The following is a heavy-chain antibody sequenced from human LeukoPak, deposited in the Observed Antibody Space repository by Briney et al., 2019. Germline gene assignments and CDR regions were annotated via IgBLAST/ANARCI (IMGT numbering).Heavy chain of an antibody. CDR3: GTEVPAAIHGDY. CDR2: ISGSGGST. J-gene: IGHJ4*02. CDR1: GFTFSSYA. D-gene: IGHD2-2*02. Sequence: QPGGSLRLSCAASGFTFSSYAMSWVRQAPGKGLEWASAISGSGGSTYYADSVKGRFTISRDNSKNTLYLQMNSLRAEDTAVYYCGTEVPAAIHGDYWGQGTLVTVSS. V-gene: IGHV3-23*01.